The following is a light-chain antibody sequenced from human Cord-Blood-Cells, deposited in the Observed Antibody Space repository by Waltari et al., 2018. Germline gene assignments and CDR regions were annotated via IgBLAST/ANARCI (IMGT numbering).Light chain of an antibody. Sequence: DIQMTQSPSSLSASVGDRVTITCRASQSISSYLNWYQQKTGKGPKLLSYAASRLQSGVPSRFSGSGSVTDFTLTISSLQPEDFATYYCQQSYSSPLTFGGGTKVEIK. CDR3: QQSYSSPLT. J-gene: IGKJ4*01. V-gene: IGKV1-39*01. CDR2: AAS. CDR1: QSISSY.